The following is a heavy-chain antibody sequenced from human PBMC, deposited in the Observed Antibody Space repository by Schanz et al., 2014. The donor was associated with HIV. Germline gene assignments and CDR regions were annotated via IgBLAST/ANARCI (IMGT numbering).Heavy chain of an antibody. J-gene: IGHJ3*02. CDR2: INPNSGGT. CDR3: ARDLVDSSTWYDAFDI. CDR1: GYSFTDYF. Sequence: QVQLVQSGAELKKPGASVRVSCKASGYSFTDYFIHWVRQAPGQGLEWMGWINPNSGGTNSAQKFQGRVTMSMDTSISTAYMEVRSLRSDDTALYFCARDLVDSSTWYDAFDIWGQGTKVTVSS. D-gene: IGHD6-13*01. V-gene: IGHV1-2*02.